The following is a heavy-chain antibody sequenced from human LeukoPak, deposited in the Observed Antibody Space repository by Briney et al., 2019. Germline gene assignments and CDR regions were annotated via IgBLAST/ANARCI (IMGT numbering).Heavy chain of an antibody. CDR3: ARGARSGAFDI. D-gene: IGHD3-10*01. J-gene: IGHJ3*02. CDR2: ISSSGSTI. CDR1: GFTFSRYE. Sequence: GGSLRLSCAASGFTFSRYEMNWVRQAPGKGLEWVSYISSSGSTIYYADSVKGRFTISRDNAKNSLYLQMNSLRAEDTAVYYCARGARSGAFDIWGQGTMVTVSS. V-gene: IGHV3-48*03.